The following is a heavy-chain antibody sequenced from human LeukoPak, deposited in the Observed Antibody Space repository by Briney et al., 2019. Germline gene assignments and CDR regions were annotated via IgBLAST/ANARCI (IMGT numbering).Heavy chain of an antibody. Sequence: GGSLRLSCAASGFTYGSPWMHWVRQAPGKGLVWVSRINSDGSATAYADSVKGRFTISRDNAENTLYLQMNSLRAEDTAVYYCARGTAGYHSSYFDYWGQGTLVTVSS. V-gene: IGHV3-74*01. J-gene: IGHJ4*02. CDR2: INSDGSAT. CDR1: GFTYGSPW. CDR3: ARGTAGYHSSYFDY. D-gene: IGHD3-16*02.